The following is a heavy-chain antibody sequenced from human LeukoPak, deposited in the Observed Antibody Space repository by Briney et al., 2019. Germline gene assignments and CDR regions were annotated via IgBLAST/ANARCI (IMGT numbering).Heavy chain of an antibody. J-gene: IGHJ4*02. Sequence: SETLSLTCAVSGYSISSGYYWGWIRQPPGKGLEWIGSIYPSGSTYYNPSLKSRVTISVDTFKNQFSLKLSSVTAADTAVYYCARDSVSKYCSGGRCDTYYFDYWGQGTLVTVSS. CDR1: GYSISSGYY. D-gene: IGHD2-15*01. V-gene: IGHV4-38-2*02. CDR2: IYPSGST. CDR3: ARDSVSKYCSGGRCDTYYFDY.